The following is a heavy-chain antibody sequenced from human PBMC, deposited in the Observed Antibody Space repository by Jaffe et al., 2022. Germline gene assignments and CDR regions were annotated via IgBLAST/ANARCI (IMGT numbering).Heavy chain of an antibody. CDR3: ARGGQEARFLEWLLYPTYNWFDP. V-gene: IGHV1-69*01. D-gene: IGHD3-3*01. CDR1: GGTFSSYA. J-gene: IGHJ5*02. CDR2: IIPIFGTA. Sequence: QVQLVQSGAEVKKPGSSVKVSCKASGGTFSSYAISWVRQAPGQGLEWMGGIIPIFGTANYAQKFQGRVTITADESTSTAYMELSSLRSEDTAVYYCARGGQEARFLEWLLYPTYNWFDPWGQGTLVTVSS.